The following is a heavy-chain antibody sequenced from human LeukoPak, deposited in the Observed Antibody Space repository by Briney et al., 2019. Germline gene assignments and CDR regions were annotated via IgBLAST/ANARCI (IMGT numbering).Heavy chain of an antibody. J-gene: IGHJ6*03. V-gene: IGHV1-8*01. CDR3: AGGTATIFGVVITPHYYMDV. Sequence: ASVKVSCKASGYTFTSYDINWVRQATGQGLEWMGWMNPNSGNTGYAQKFQGRVTMTRNTSISTAYMELSSLRSEDTAVYYCAGGTATIFGVVITPHYYMDVWGKGTTVTVSS. CDR2: MNPNSGNT. D-gene: IGHD3-3*01. CDR1: GYTFTSYD.